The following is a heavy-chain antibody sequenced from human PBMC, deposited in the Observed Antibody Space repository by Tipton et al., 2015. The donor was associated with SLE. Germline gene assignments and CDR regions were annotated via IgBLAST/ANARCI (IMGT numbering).Heavy chain of an antibody. Sequence: TLSLTCTLSDGSISTYHWNWIRPAPGKGLEWIGDIYTTGRTKYKPSPGSRVTMSVDTSKNEFSLKLTSVTGAETAVYYCARGSYGSSAKHSYYYYLDVWGKGTTVTVSS. CDR1: DGSISTYH. J-gene: IGHJ6*03. V-gene: IGHV4-4*08. CDR2: IYTTGRT. CDR3: ARGSYGSSAKHSYYYYLDV. D-gene: IGHD3-10*01.